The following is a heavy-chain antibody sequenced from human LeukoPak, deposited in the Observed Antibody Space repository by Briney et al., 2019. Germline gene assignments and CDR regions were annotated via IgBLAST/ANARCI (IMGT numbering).Heavy chain of an antibody. CDR1: GGTFSSYA. V-gene: IGHV1-69*13. CDR3: ARYYYDSSGYYQSRVPFDY. Sequence: SVKVSCKASGGTFSSYAISWVRQAPGQGLEWMGGIIPIFGTANYAQRFQGRVTITADESTSTAYMELSSLRSEDTAVYYCARYYYDSSGYYQSRVPFDYWGQGTLVTVSS. J-gene: IGHJ4*02. CDR2: IIPIFGTA. D-gene: IGHD3-22*01.